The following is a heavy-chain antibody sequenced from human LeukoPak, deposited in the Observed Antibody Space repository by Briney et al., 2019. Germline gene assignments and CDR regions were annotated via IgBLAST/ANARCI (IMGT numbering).Heavy chain of an antibody. D-gene: IGHD4-17*01. Sequence: ASVKVSCTASGYTFTGYAMNWVRQAPGQGLEWMGWISAYNGNTNYAQKLQGRVTMTTDTSTSTAYMELRSLRSDDTAVYYCARGGTYTVTTEDYWGQGTLVTVSS. CDR2: ISAYNGNT. CDR1: GYTFTGYA. J-gene: IGHJ4*02. V-gene: IGHV1-18*01. CDR3: ARGGTYTVTTEDY.